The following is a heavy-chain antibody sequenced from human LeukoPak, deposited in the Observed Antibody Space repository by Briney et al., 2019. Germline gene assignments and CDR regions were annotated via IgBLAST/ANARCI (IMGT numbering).Heavy chain of an antibody. V-gene: IGHV4-34*01. CDR2: INHSGST. CDR3: ARRGYCSGGSCYHY. J-gene: IGHJ4*02. D-gene: IGHD2-15*01. Sequence: PSETLSLTCAVYGGSFSDYYWSWIRQPPGKGLEWIGEINHSGSTNYNPSLKSRVTISVDTSKNQFSLKLSSVTAADTAVYYCARRGYCSGGSCYHYWGQGTLVTVSS. CDR1: GGSFSDYY.